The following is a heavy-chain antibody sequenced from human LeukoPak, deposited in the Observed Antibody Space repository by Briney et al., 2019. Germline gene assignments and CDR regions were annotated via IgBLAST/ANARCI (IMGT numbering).Heavy chain of an antibody. CDR1: GFTFSTYW. J-gene: IGHJ4*02. CDR2: ISSDGSIT. CDR3: AKAEGVYYYGSESSFPDY. V-gene: IGHV3-74*01. Sequence: GGSLRLSCAASGFTFSTYWMHWVRQAPGKGLVWVSRISSDGSITSYADSVKGRFTISRDNAKNTLYLQMNSLRAEDTALYYCAKAEGVYYYGSESSFPDYRGQGTLVTVSS. D-gene: IGHD3-10*01.